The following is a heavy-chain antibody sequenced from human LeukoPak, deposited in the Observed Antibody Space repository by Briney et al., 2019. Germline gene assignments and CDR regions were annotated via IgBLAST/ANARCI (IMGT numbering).Heavy chain of an antibody. CDR2: IYYSGST. CDR3: ARESSPGGYDFSYYFDY. J-gene: IGHJ4*02. V-gene: IGHV4-31*03. CDR1: GGSISSGGYY. D-gene: IGHD5-12*01. Sequence: SQTLSLTCTVSGGSISSGGYYWSWIRQHPGKGLEWIGYIYYSGSTYYNPSLKSRVTISVDTSKNQFSLKLSSVTAADPAVYYCARESSPGGYDFSYYFDYWGQGTLVTVSS.